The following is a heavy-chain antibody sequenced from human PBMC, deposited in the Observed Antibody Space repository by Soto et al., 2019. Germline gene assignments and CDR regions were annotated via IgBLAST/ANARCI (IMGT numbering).Heavy chain of an antibody. V-gene: IGHV3-20*04. CDR3: ATDSPHYDILTGYSYFDY. CDR2: INWNGDSK. Sequence: EVRLVESGGGLVRPGGSLRLSCAASGFSFYDYGISWVRQAPGKGLEWVSGINWNGDSKGYADSVKGRFTISRANAKSSLYLQMNSLRAEDTALYYCATDSPHYDILTGYSYFDYWGQGTLVTVSS. J-gene: IGHJ4*02. D-gene: IGHD3-9*01. CDR1: GFSFYDYG.